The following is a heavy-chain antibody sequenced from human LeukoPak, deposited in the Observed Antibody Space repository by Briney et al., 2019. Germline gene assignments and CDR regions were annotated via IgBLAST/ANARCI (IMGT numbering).Heavy chain of an antibody. CDR3: ARDPAGLRFLWMDV. J-gene: IGHJ6*04. V-gene: IGHV3-74*01. Sequence: GGSLRLSCAASGFTFSSYWMHWVRQAPGKGLVWVSRINTDGSSTSYADSVKGRFTISRDNAKNTLYLQMNSLRAEDTAVYYCARDPAGLRFLWMDVWGKGTTVTVSS. D-gene: IGHD3-3*01. CDR2: INTDGSST. CDR1: GFTFSSYW.